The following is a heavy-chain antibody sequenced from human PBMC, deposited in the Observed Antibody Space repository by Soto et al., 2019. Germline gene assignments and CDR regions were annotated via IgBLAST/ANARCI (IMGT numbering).Heavy chain of an antibody. V-gene: IGHV3-23*01. CDR2: ISGSGGSK. Sequence: GGSLRLSCAASGFTFSSYAMSWVRQAPGKGLEWVSAISGSGGSKYYADSVKGRLTISRDNSKNTLYLQMNSLRAEDTAVYYCAKDDVSSSWYVYWGQGTLVTVSS. D-gene: IGHD6-13*01. CDR3: AKDDVSSSWYVY. J-gene: IGHJ4*02. CDR1: GFTFSSYA.